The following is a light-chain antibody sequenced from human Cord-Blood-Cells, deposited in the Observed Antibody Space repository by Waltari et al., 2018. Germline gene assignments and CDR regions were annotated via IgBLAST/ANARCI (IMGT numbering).Light chain of an antibody. CDR2: DVS. V-gene: IGLV2-14*01. CDR3: SSYTSSSTPVV. CDR1: SSDVGGSNY. J-gene: IGLJ2*01. Sequence: QSALTQPAPVAGAPGQSITLPCTGTSSDVGGSNYVSWYQQHPGKAPKLMIYDVSNRPSGVSNRFSGSKSGNTASLTISGLQAEDEADYYCSSYTSSSTPVVFGGGTKLTVL.